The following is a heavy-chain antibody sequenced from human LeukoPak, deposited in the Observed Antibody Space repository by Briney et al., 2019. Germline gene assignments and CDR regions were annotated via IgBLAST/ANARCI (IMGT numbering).Heavy chain of an antibody. CDR3: AREDSGDALNL. Sequence: SETLSLTCTVSGGSVGSHYCTWIRQPPGKPLEWIGYVYYTGDTNYNPSLKSRVTISLDKSRNQFSLKLTSVTAADTAVYFCAREDSGDALNLWGQGTMVTVSS. CDR2: VYYTGDT. CDR1: GGSVGSHY. V-gene: IGHV4-59*02. J-gene: IGHJ3*01. D-gene: IGHD6-19*01.